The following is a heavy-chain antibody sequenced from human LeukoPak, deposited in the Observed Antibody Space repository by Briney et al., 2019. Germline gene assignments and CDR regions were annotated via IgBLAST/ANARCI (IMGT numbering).Heavy chain of an antibody. CDR1: SGSIRSYY. V-gene: IGHV4-59*08. CDR2: VYLNGDT. Sequence: SETLSLTCSLSSGSIRSYYWTWLRQPPGKTLQWIGNVYLNGDTNLNPSLKSRVTISVDTSNNQFSLKLTSVTAADTAVYYCARQFGLMRSYRHLDHWGPGILVTVSA. J-gene: IGHJ4*02. CDR3: ARQFGLMRSYRHLDH. D-gene: IGHD3/OR15-3a*01.